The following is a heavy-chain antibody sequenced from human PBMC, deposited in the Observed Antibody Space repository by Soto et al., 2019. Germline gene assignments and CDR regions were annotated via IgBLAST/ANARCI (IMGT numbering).Heavy chain of an antibody. CDR1: GYTFTDYY. V-gene: IGHV1-2*02. J-gene: IGHJ4*02. Sequence: QVQMVQSGAEVKKPGDSVKVSCKASGYTFTDYYMHWVRQAPGQGFEWVGGINPESGNPKYVPKFQGRVTVTRDTSTSTAYMELNRLTSDYTAVYYCASEDCRNTNCLKGFDYWGQGTLVTVSS. CDR3: ASEDCRNTNCLKGFDY. D-gene: IGHD2-15*01. CDR2: INPESGNP.